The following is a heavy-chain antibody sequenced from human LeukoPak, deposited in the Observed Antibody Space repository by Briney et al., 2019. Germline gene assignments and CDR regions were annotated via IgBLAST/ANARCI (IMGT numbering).Heavy chain of an antibody. Sequence: PSETLSLTCTVSGGSVSSGSYYWSWIRQPPGTGLEWIGYIYYSGSTNYNPSLKSRVTISVDTSKNQFSLKLSSVTAADTAVYYCARDWATDETLGYYYYGMDVWGQGTTVTVSS. CDR1: GGSVSSGSYY. CDR3: ARDWATDETLGYYYYGMDV. J-gene: IGHJ6*02. D-gene: IGHD3-16*01. CDR2: IYYSGST. V-gene: IGHV4-61*01.